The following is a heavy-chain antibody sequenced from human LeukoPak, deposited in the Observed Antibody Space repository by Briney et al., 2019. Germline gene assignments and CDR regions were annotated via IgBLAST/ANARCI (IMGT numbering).Heavy chain of an antibody. CDR3: TSPYGDYAPGVRDY. J-gene: IGHJ4*02. CDR2: IRSKANSYAT. V-gene: IGHV3-73*01. CDR1: GFTFSGSA. Sequence: GGSLKLSCAASGFTFSGSAMHWVRQASGKGLEWVGRIRSKANSYATAYAASVKGRFTISRDDSKNTAYLQMNSLKTEDTAVYYCTSPYGDYAPGVRDYWGRGTLVTVSS. D-gene: IGHD4-17*01.